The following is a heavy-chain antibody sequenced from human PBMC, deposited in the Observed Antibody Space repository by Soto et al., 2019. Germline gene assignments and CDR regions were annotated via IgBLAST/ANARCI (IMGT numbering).Heavy chain of an antibody. D-gene: IGHD3-22*01. Sequence: GGSLRLSCAASGFTVSSNYMSWVRQAPGKGLEWVSVIYSGGTTYYADSVKGRFTISRDNSKNTLYLQMNSLRAEDTAVYYCARNGDSSDYRGWFDPWGQGTLVTVAS. CDR3: ARNGDSSDYRGWFDP. CDR1: GFTVSSNY. J-gene: IGHJ5*02. CDR2: IYSGGTT. V-gene: IGHV3-66*01.